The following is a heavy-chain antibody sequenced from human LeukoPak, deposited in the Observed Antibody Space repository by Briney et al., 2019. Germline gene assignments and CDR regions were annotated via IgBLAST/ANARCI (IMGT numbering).Heavy chain of an antibody. J-gene: IGHJ6*03. Sequence: GGSLRLSCAASGFTFDDYAMHWVRQAPGKGLEWVSGISWNSGSIGYADSVKGRFTISRDNAKNSLYLQMNSLRAEDTALYYCARLGWELPQYYMDVWGKGTTVTVSS. D-gene: IGHD1-26*01. V-gene: IGHV3-9*01. CDR1: GFTFDDYA. CDR2: ISWNSGSI. CDR3: ARLGWELPQYYMDV.